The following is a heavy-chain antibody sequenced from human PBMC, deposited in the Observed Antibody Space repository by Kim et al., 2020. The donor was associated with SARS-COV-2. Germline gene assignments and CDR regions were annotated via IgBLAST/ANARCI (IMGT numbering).Heavy chain of an antibody. CDR1: GFTFSSYG. CDR2: IWYDGSNK. CDR3: ARDTGLRVTYNWFDP. D-gene: IGHD4-17*01. V-gene: IGHV3-33*01. Sequence: GGSLRLSCAASGFTFSSYGMHWVRQAPGKGLEWVAVIWYDGSNKYYADSVKGRFTISRDNSKNTLYLQMNSLRAEDTAVYYCARDTGLRVTYNWFDPWGQGTLVTVSS. J-gene: IGHJ5*02.